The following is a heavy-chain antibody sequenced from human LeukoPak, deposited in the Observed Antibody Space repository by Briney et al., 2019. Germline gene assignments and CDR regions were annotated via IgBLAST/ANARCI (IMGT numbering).Heavy chain of an antibody. V-gene: IGHV4-34*01. CDR2: INHSGST. CDR3: ARRRVGATFYYYYYMDV. Sequence: SETLSLTCAVYGGSFSGYYWSWIRQPPGKGLEWIGEINHSGSTNYNPSLKSRVTISVDTSKNRFSLKLSSVTAADTSVYYCARRRVGATFYYYYYMDVWGKGTTVTVSS. J-gene: IGHJ6*03. D-gene: IGHD1-26*01. CDR1: GGSFSGYY.